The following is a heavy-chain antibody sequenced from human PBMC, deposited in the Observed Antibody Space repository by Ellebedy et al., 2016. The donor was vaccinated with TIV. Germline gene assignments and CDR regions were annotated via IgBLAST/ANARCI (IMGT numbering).Heavy chain of an antibody. CDR3: ARGANWNYGVVDY. Sequence: GESLKISXAASGFTFSSYAMSWVRQAPGKGLEWVSAISGSGGSTYYADSVKGRFTISRDNSKNTLYLQMNSLRAEDTAVYYCARGANWNYGVVDYWGQGTLVTVSS. CDR2: ISGSGGST. D-gene: IGHD1-7*01. J-gene: IGHJ4*02. CDR1: GFTFSSYA. V-gene: IGHV3-23*01.